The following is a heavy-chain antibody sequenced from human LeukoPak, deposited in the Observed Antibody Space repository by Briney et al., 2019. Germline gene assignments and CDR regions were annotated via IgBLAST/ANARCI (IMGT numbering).Heavy chain of an antibody. V-gene: IGHV3-21*01. CDR3: ARDSWRLWFGESLDY. CDR1: GFTFSSNS. J-gene: IGHJ4*02. Sequence: GGSLRLSCAASGFTFSSNSMNWVRQAPGKGLEWVSSISSSSSYIYYADSVKGRFTISRDNAKNSLYLQMNSLRAEDTAVYDCARDSWRLWFGESLDYWGQGTLVTVSS. CDR2: ISSSSSYI. D-gene: IGHD3-10*01.